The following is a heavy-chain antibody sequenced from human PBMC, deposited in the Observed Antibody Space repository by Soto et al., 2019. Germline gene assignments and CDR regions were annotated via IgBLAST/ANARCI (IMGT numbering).Heavy chain of an antibody. Sequence: QLQLQESGPGLVKPSETLSLTCTVSGGSISSSSYYWGWIRQPPGKGLEWIGSIYYSGSTYYNPSLKSRVTISVDTSKNQFSLKLSSVTAADTAVYYCARPASHSSGWRFDYWGQGTLVTVSS. V-gene: IGHV4-39*01. CDR1: GGSISSSSYY. CDR2: IYYSGST. D-gene: IGHD6-19*01. CDR3: ARPASHSSGWRFDY. J-gene: IGHJ4*02.